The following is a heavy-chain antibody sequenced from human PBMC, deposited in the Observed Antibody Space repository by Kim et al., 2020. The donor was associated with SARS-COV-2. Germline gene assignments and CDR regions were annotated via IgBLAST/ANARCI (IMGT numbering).Heavy chain of an antibody. D-gene: IGHD3-10*01. CDR2: IVVGSGNT. J-gene: IGHJ6*02. CDR3: AAELDYYGSGSYGMDV. V-gene: IGHV1-58*01. CDR1: GFTFTSSA. Sequence: SVKVSCKASGFTFTSSAVQWVRQARGQRLEWIGWIVVGSGNTNYAQKFQERVTITRDMSTSTAYMELSSLRSEDTAVYYCAAELDYYGSGSYGMDVWGQGTTVTVSS.